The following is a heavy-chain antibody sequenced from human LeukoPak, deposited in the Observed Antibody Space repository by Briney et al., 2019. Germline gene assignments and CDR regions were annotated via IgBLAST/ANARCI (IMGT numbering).Heavy chain of an antibody. D-gene: IGHD3-22*01. V-gene: IGHV3-23*01. CDR3: AKDQDYYDSSGYYPNWFDP. J-gene: IGHJ5*02. CDR1: GFTFTTYP. Sequence: GGSLRLSCEASGFTFTTYPMSWVRQAPGKGLEWVSTFSGSGGSTYYADSVKGRFTISRDNSKNTLYLQMNSLRAEDTAVYYCAKDQDYYDSSGYYPNWFDPWGQGTLVTVSS. CDR2: FSGSGGST.